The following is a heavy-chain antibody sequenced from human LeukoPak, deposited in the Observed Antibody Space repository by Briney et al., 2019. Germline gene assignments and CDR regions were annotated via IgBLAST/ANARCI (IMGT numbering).Heavy chain of an antibody. Sequence: PGGSLRLSCAASGFTFSSYTMNWVRQAPGKGLEWVSYITSASSTIYYADSVKGRFTISRDNAKNSLYLQMDSLRAEDTAVYYCARDKIGHDYWGQGTLVTVSS. D-gene: IGHD3-22*01. CDR1: GFTFSSYT. CDR3: ARDKIGHDY. V-gene: IGHV3-48*04. CDR2: ITSASSTI. J-gene: IGHJ4*02.